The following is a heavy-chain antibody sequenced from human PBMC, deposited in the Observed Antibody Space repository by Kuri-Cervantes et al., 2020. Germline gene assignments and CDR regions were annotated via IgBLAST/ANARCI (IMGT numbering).Heavy chain of an antibody. D-gene: IGHD3-10*01. Sequence: SVKVSCKASGYIFTNYGITWVRQAPGQGLEWMGGIIPIFGTANYAQKFQGRVTITTDESTSTAYMELSSLRSEDTAVYYCARVRYYGSGSYYIHYYYMDVWGKGTTVTVSS. CDR1: GYIFTNYG. J-gene: IGHJ6*03. CDR3: ARVRYYGSGSYYIHYYYMDV. CDR2: IIPIFGTA. V-gene: IGHV1-69*05.